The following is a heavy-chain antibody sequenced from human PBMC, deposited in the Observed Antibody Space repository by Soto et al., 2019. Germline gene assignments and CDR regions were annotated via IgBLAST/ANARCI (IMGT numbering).Heavy chain of an antibody. Sequence: QVQLVQSGAEVKKPGSSVKVSCKASGGTFSTYAIDWVRQAPGQGLEWMGGIIPLFGTAKYAQNFQGRITITADESTNTAYMELRSLRSQYTAVYYCARGVHYDSSGSYYFYWGQGTLVTVSS. D-gene: IGHD3-22*01. CDR1: GGTFSTYA. J-gene: IGHJ4*02. CDR3: ARGVHYDSSGSYYFY. V-gene: IGHV1-69*01. CDR2: IIPLFGTA.